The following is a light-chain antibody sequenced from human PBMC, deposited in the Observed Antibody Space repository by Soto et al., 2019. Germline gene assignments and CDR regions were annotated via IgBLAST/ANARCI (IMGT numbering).Light chain of an antibody. CDR3: SSYTNINTRACV. V-gene: IGLV2-14*01. CDR2: EVT. J-gene: IGLJ1*01. CDR1: SGDIGSYNR. Sequence: QSALTQPASVSGSPGQSITISCTGTSGDIGSYNRVSWYQQHPVKAPKLIIYEVTDRPSGVSNRFSGSKSGNTASLTISGLQAEDEAEYYCSSYTNINTRACVFGTGTK.